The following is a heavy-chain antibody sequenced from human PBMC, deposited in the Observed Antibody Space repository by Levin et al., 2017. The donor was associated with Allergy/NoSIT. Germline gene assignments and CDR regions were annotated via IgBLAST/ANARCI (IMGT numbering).Heavy chain of an antibody. J-gene: IGHJ2*01. CDR1: GGSFSGYY. V-gene: IGHV4-34*01. CDR3: ARGATIFDWYFDR. Sequence: SETLSLTCAVYGGSFSGYYWSWIRQPPGKGLEWIGEINHSGSTNYNPSLKSRVTISVDTSKNQFSLKLSSVTAADTAVYYCARGATIFDWYFDRWGRGTLVTVSS. D-gene: IGHD3-3*01. CDR2: INHSGST.